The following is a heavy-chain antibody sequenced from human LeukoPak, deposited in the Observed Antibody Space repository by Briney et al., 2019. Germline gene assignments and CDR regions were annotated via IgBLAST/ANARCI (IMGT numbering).Heavy chain of an antibody. D-gene: IGHD6-13*01. V-gene: IGHV3-48*04. CDR2: ISSSSSSI. CDR1: GFTFSTYA. CDR3: ARPLEAAAGVWYFDL. Sequence: GGSLRLSCAASGFTFSTYAMSWVRQAPGKGLEWVSYISSSSSSIHYADSVKGRFTISRDNAKNSLYLQMNSLRAEDSAVYYCARPLEAAAGVWYFDLWGRGTLVTVSS. J-gene: IGHJ2*01.